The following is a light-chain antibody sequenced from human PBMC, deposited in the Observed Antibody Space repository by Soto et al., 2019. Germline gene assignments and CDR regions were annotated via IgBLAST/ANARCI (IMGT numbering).Light chain of an antibody. Sequence: QPVLTQSSSASASLGSSVKLTCTLSSGHSGYIIAWHQQQPGKAPRYLMKLEGSGSYNRGSGVPDRFSGSISGADRYLTISNLQSEDEADYYCETWDSNIRVFGGGTKLTVL. V-gene: IGLV4-60*03. J-gene: IGLJ3*02. CDR2: LEGSGSY. CDR1: SGHSGYI. CDR3: ETWDSNIRV.